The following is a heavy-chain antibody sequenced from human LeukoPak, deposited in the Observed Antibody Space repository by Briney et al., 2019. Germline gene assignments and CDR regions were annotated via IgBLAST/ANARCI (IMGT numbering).Heavy chain of an antibody. Sequence: SETLSLTCTVSGGSISSYYWSWIRQPPGKGLEWIGYIYYSGSTNYNPSLKSRVTISVDTSKNQFSLKLSSVTAADTAVYYCARHNRGVFDIWGQGTMVSVSS. J-gene: IGHJ3*02. D-gene: IGHD3-10*01. CDR2: IYYSGST. CDR3: ARHNRGVFDI. V-gene: IGHV4-59*08. CDR1: GGSISSYY.